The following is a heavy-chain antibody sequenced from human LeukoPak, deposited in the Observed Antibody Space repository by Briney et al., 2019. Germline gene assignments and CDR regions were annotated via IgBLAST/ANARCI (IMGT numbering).Heavy chain of an antibody. D-gene: IGHD6-13*01. V-gene: IGHV3-23*01. Sequence: GGSLRLSCAVSGFTFSSFAMSWVRQAPGKGLEWVSAISGSDGIRYYADSVKGRFTIARDNSKNTLYLQMNSLRAEDTAVYYCARCGSAGDFDYWGQGTLVTVSS. CDR3: ARCGSAGDFDY. J-gene: IGHJ4*02. CDR1: GFTFSSFA. CDR2: ISGSDGIR.